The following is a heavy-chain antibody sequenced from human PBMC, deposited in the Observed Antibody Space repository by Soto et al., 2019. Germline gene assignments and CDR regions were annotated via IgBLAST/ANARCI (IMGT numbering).Heavy chain of an antibody. V-gene: IGHV3-23*01. CDR1: GFTFRSYA. D-gene: IGHD5-18*01. CDR3: VKDGTWIQPWERACFDT. J-gene: IGHJ5*02. Sequence: EVQLLQSGGGLIQPGGSLRLSCAASGFTFRSYALNWVRQAPGKGLEWVSAITGPSSTTYYADSVRGRFTISRDNFENTVYLEMNSLRAEDTAVYYCVKDGTWIQPWERACFDTWGQGTLVTVSS. CDR2: ITGPSSTT.